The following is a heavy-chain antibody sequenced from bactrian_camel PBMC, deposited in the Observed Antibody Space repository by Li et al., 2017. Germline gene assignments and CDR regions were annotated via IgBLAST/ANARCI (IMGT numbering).Heavy chain of an antibody. CDR2: IHTGGGTT. J-gene: IGHJ6*01. CDR1: GFTFSNKG. D-gene: IGHD6*01. V-gene: IGHV3S40*01. CDR3: AAALDPYGGSWHRQAGFGY. Sequence: VQLVESGGTLVQPGGSLRLSCLASGFTFSNKGMSWVRQAPGKGLEWVSAIHTGGGTTYYADSMKGRFTTSADFAKSTVYLQMNSLKPEDTAMYYCAAALDPYGGSWHRQAGFGYWGQGTQVTVS.